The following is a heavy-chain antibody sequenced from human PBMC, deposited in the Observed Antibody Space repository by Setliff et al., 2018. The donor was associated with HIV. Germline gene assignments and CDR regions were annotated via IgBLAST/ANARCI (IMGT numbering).Heavy chain of an antibody. J-gene: IGHJ3*02. Sequence: SETLSLTCAVSGDSVSGYYWSWIRQPAGRGLEWIGRVHNSAGSNYNPSLKSRVTMSVDTAKNQLSLKLTAVSAADTAVYYCARILLDYYGSGSYRAFDIWGQGTMVTVSS. V-gene: IGHV4-59*10. CDR3: ARILLDYYGSGSYRAFDI. CDR2: VHNSAGS. D-gene: IGHD3-10*01. CDR1: GDSVSGYY.